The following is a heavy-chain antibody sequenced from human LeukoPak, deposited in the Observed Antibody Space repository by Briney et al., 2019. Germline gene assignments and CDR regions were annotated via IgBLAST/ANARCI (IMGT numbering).Heavy chain of an antibody. V-gene: IGHV4-59*01. CDR1: GGSISSYY. CDR3: ARGWSGYDLDY. J-gene: IGHJ4*02. CDR2: IYYSGST. D-gene: IGHD5-12*01. Sequence: PSETLSLTCTVSGGSISSYYRSWIRQPPGKGLEWIGYIYYSGSTNYNPSLKSRVTISVDTSKNQFSLKLSSVTAADTAVYYCARGWSGYDLDYWGQGTLVTVSS.